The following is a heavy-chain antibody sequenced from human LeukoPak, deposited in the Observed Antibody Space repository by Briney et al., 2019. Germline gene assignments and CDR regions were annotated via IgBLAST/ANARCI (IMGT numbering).Heavy chain of an antibody. D-gene: IGHD2-2*01. CDR2: IYSIGTT. CDR1: GFTVSSNY. V-gene: IGHV3-53*01. CDR3: ARWFCSSTSCYYDY. Sequence: GGSLRLSCAASGFTVSSNYMSWVRQAPGKGLEWVSIIYSIGTTYYTDSVKGRFTISRDSSKNTLYLQMNSLRAEDTAVYYCARWFCSSTSCYYDYWGQGTLVTVSS. J-gene: IGHJ4*02.